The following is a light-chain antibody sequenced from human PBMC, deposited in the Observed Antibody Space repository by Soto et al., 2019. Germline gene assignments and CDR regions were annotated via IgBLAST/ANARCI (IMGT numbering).Light chain of an antibody. J-gene: IGKJ4*01. Sequence: DIQMTQYPSTLSASVGERVTISCRASQSVNHWLAWYQRKPGKAPKLLIHDASTLESGIPSRFSGSGSGTEFTLTISSLQPDDFATYYCQQYNHWPLTFGGGTKVEIK. CDR1: QSVNHW. CDR3: QQYNHWPLT. CDR2: DAS. V-gene: IGKV1-5*01.